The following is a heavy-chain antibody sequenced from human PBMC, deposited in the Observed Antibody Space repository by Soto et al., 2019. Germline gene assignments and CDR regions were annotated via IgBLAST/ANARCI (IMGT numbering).Heavy chain of an antibody. CDR1: DVYISSYY. V-gene: IGHV4-59*08. CDR2: IYYSGST. J-gene: IGHJ4*02. Sequence: SETLSLTCPVSDVYISSYYLSWIRPPPGKGLEWIGYIYYSGSTNYNPSLKSRVTISVDTSKNQFSLKLSSVTAADTAVYYCARSRWESSGYYGNWGQGMLVTVSS. D-gene: IGHD3-22*01. CDR3: ARSRWESSGYYGN.